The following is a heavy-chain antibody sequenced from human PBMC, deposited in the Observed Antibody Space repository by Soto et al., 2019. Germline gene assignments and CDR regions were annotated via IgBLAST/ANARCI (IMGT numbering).Heavy chain of an antibody. CDR1: GFTFSSYS. V-gene: IGHV3-21*01. D-gene: IGHD3-10*01. CDR2: ISSSSSYI. CDR3: ARDREGSYNFDY. J-gene: IGHJ4*02. Sequence: VQLVESGGGLVKPGGSLRLSCAASGFTFSSYSMNWVRQAPGKGLEWVSSISSSSSYIYYADSVKGRFTISRDNAKNSLYLQMNSLRAEDTAVYYCARDREGSYNFDYWGQGTLVTVSS.